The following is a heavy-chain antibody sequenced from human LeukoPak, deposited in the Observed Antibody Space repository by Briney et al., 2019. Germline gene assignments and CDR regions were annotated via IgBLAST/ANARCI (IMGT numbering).Heavy chain of an antibody. J-gene: IGHJ4*02. Sequence: ASVKVSCKASGYTFTSYLIHWVRQAPGQGLEWVGRVNPSGGSTIYAQRFQGRVTVTRDTSTSTVYMELTSLRSEDTAVYYCAKEREGTYYFDYWGQGTLVTVSS. CDR3: AKEREGTYYFDY. CDR2: VNPSGGST. D-gene: IGHD1-26*01. CDR1: GYTFTSYL. V-gene: IGHV1-46*01.